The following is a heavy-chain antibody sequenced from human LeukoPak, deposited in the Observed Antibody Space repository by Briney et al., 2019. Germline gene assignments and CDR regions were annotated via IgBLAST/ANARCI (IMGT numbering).Heavy chain of an antibody. V-gene: IGHV3-74*01. CDR2: INSDGSST. CDR1: GFTFSSYW. J-gene: IGHJ4*02. Sequence: GGSLRLSCAASGFTFSSYWMHWVRQAPGKGLVWVSRINSDGSSTSYADSVKGRFTISRDNSKNTLYLQMNSLRAEDTAVYYCAKDSRQLVSDYWGQGTLVTVSS. CDR3: AKDSRQLVSDY. D-gene: IGHD6-13*01.